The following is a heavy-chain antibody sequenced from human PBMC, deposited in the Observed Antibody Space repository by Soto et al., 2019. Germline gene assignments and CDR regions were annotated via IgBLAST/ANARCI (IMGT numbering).Heavy chain of an antibody. J-gene: IGHJ4*02. V-gene: IGHV1-18*01. CDR2: ISAYNGNT. CDR3: ARDPAPNFWSGYYNFDY. D-gene: IGHD3-3*01. Sequence: QVPLVQSGAEVKKPGASGKVSCKASGYTFTSYGISWVRQAPGQGLEWMGWISAYNGNTNYAQKLQGRVTMTTDTSTSTAYMELRSLRSDDTAVYYCARDPAPNFWSGYYNFDYWGQGTLVTVSS. CDR1: GYTFTSYG.